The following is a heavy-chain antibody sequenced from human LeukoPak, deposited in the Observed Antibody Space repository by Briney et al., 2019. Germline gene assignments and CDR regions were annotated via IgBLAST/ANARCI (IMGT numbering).Heavy chain of an antibody. CDR3: ATREGSGSYYKAHPFDY. V-gene: IGHV1-69*06. CDR1: GGTFSSYA. Sequence: ASVKVSCKASGGTFSSYAISWVRQAPGQGLEWMGGIIPIFGTANYAQKFQGRVTITADKSTSTAYMELSSLRSEDTAVYYCATREGSGSYYKAHPFDYWGQGTPVAVSS. CDR2: IIPIFGTA. J-gene: IGHJ4*02. D-gene: IGHD3-10*01.